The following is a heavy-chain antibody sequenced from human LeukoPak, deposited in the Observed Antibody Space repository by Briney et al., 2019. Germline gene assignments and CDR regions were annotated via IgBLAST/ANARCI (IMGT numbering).Heavy chain of an antibody. CDR2: ISSSSTYI. J-gene: IGHJ4*02. D-gene: IGHD1-7*01. Sequence: GGSLRLSCAASGFTFSNYNMNWVRQAPGKGLEWVSFISSSSTYIYYADSVKGRFTISRDNAKNSLYLQMNSLRAEDTAVYYCARDLSGYNWNYGQYFDYWGQGTLVTVSS. V-gene: IGHV3-21*01. CDR1: GFTFSNYN. CDR3: ARDLSGYNWNYGQYFDY.